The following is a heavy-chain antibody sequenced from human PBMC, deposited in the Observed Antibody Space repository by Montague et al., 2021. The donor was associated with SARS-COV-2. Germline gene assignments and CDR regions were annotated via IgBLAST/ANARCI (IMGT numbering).Heavy chain of an antibody. CDR3: ARAYCSSTSCYPIDY. J-gene: IGHJ4*02. CDR2: TYFPSKWSS. V-gene: IGHV6-1*01. Sequence: CAISGDSDAGTGAAWNWVRQSSSIDLQSMGGTYFPSKWSSEYALSVKSRLIISPDTSKNQFSLRLVSVTPDDTAVYYCARAYCSSTSCYPIDYWSQGTLVTVSS. CDR1: GDSDAGTGAA. D-gene: IGHD2-2*01.